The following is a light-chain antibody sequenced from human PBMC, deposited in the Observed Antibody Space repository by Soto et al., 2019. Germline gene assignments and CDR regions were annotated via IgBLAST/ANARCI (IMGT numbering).Light chain of an antibody. CDR3: QQYNGFSGT. V-gene: IGKV1-5*01. Sequence: DTQMTQSPSTLSASVGDRVTITCRASQSISNWLAWYQQKPGKAPKPLINDASSLESGVPSRFSGSGSGTEFTLTISSLQPDDFATYYCQQYNGFSGTFGQGTKV. CDR1: QSISNW. CDR2: DAS. J-gene: IGKJ1*01.